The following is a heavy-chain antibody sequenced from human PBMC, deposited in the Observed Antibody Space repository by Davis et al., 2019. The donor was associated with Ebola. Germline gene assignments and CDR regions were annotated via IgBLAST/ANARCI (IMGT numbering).Heavy chain of an antibody. CDR1: GFTFSSYW. J-gene: IGHJ6*02. CDR3: ARGRYYGMDV. D-gene: IGHD1-14*01. Sequence: HTGGSLRLSCAASGFTFSSYWMHWVRQASGKGLVGVSHINSDGTTTTYADSVKGRFTISRDNAKNTLYLQMNSPRAEDTAVYYCARGRYYGMDVWGQGTTVTV. CDR2: INSDGTTT. V-gene: IGHV3-74*01.